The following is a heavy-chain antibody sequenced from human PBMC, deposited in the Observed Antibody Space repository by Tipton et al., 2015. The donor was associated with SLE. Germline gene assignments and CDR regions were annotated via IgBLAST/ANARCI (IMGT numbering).Heavy chain of an antibody. CDR2: IYPTGIS. J-gene: IGHJ6*02. CDR3: ARVGIFVRDLDYYGMDV. V-gene: IGHV4-4*02. D-gene: IGHD3/OR15-3a*01. Sequence: SLRLSCGLSGGSVSSNNWWSWVRQPPGKGLEWIREIYPTGISNYHPSLRSRVTISLDKARNQFSLKLNSVTAADTAVYYCARVGIFVRDLDYYGMDVWGQGTTVTVAS. CDR1: GGSVSSNNW.